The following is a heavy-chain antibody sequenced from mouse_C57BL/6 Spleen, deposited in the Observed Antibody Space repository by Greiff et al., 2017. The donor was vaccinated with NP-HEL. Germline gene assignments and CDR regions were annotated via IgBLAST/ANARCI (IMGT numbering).Heavy chain of an antibody. J-gene: IGHJ2*01. CDR1: GYTFTSYW. Sequence: QVQLQQPGAELVRPGSSVKLSCKASGYTFTSYWMQWVKQRPGQGLEWIGEIDPSDSYTNYNQKFKGKATLTVDTSSSTAYMQLSSLTSEDSAVYYCARSDWVYWGQGTTLTVSS. D-gene: IGHD4-1*01. CDR3: ARSDWVY. CDR2: IDPSDSYT. V-gene: IGHV1-50*01.